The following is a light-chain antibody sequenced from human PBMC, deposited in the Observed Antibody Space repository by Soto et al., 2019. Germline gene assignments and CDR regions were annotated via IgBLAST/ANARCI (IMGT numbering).Light chain of an antibody. Sequence: EIVMTQSTATLSVSPGERATLSCRASQSVSGNLARYQQKPGQPPMLLIYGASTRATGIPSRFSGSGSVTEFTVTIISLQTEDVSFYYCQQYNNWTLTFGGGTKVEIK. CDR1: QSVSGN. V-gene: IGKV3-15*01. J-gene: IGKJ4*01. CDR2: GAS. CDR3: QQYNNWTLT.